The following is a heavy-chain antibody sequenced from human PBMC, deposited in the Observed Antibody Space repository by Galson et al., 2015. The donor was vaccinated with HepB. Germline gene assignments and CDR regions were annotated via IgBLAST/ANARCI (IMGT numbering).Heavy chain of an antibody. CDR3: ARTGRGYYYDSSGFMNAFDI. CDR2: INPSGGST. CDR1: GYTFTSYY. D-gene: IGHD3-22*01. Sequence: SVKVSCKASGYTFTSYYMHWVRQAPGQGLEWMGIINPSGGSTSYAQKFQGRVTMTRDTSTSTVYMELSSLRSEDTAVYYCARTGRGYYYDSSGFMNAFDIWGQGTMVTVSS. J-gene: IGHJ3*02. V-gene: IGHV1-46*01.